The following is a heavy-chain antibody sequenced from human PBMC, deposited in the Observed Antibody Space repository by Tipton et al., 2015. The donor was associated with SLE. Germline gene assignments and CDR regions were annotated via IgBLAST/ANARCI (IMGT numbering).Heavy chain of an antibody. Sequence: SLRLSCATSGFTFSSFTMNWVRQAPGKGLVWVSSISSSSTYIYYADSVKGRFTIFRDNAKNSLYLQMNSLRAEDTAVYYCARVGKYCSGGSCYSGFGAFDIWGQGTKVTVSS. CDR1: GFTFSSFT. D-gene: IGHD2-15*01. CDR2: ISSSSTYI. CDR3: ARVGKYCSGGSCYSGFGAFDI. J-gene: IGHJ3*02. V-gene: IGHV3-21*03.